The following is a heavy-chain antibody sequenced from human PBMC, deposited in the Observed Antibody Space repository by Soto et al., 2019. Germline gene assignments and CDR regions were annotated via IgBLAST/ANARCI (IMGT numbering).Heavy chain of an antibody. V-gene: IGHV4-30-4*01. J-gene: IGHJ5*02. Sequence: PLETLSLTCTVSGGSSSSGDYYWSWIRQPPGKGLEWIGYIYYSGSTYYNPSLKSRVTISVDTSKNQFSLKLSSVTAADTAVYYCARLVQLLQGRWFDPWGQGTLVTVSS. CDR2: IYYSGST. CDR3: ARLVQLLQGRWFDP. CDR1: GGSSSSGDYY. D-gene: IGHD2-15*01.